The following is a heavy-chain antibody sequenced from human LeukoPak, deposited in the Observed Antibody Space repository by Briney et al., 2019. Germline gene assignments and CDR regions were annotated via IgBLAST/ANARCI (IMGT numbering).Heavy chain of an antibody. D-gene: IGHD3-10*01. CDR3: ARERIYYGPGGDLRDARLFYYYGMDV. J-gene: IGHJ6*02. V-gene: IGHV3-53*01. CDR1: GLTVSSNC. Sequence: GGSLRLSCAGSGLTVSSNCMSWVRQAPGKGLEWVSVIYSDGKTNYADSVKGRFTISRDNSKNTLYLQVSSLRADDTAVYYCARERIYYGPGGDLRDARLFYYYGMDVWGQGTTVTVSS. CDR2: IYSDGKT.